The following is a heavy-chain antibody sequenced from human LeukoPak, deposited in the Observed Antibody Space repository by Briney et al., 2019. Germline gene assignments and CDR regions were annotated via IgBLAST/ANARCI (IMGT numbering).Heavy chain of an antibody. V-gene: IGHV4-34*01. D-gene: IGHD3-3*01. CDR2: INHSGST. CDR1: GGSLSGYY. J-gene: IGHJ4*02. Sequence: PSETLSLTCAVYGGSLSGYYSSWIRQPPGKGLEWIGEINHSGSTNYNPALKSRVTISVDTSKNQFSLKLSSVTAADTAVYYCASGRDFWSGYYNYWGQGTLVTVSS. CDR3: ASGRDFWSGYYNY.